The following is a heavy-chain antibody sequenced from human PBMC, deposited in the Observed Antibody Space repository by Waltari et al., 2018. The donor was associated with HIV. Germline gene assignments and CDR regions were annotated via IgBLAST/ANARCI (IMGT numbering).Heavy chain of an antibody. CDR2: ISSNGGST. CDR1: GFTFSSYA. V-gene: IGHV3-64*02. J-gene: IGHJ4*02. Sequence: EVQLVESGEGLVQPGGSLRLSCAASGFTFSSYAMHWVRQAPGKGLEYVSGISSNGGSTYYADSVKGRFTISRDNSKNTLYLQMGSLRAEDMAVYYCARGGSGIAVAGDYFDYWGQGTLVTVSS. D-gene: IGHD6-19*01. CDR3: ARGGSGIAVAGDYFDY.